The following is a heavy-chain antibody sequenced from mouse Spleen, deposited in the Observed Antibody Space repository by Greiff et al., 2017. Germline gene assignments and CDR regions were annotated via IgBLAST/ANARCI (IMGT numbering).Heavy chain of an antibody. J-gene: IGHJ4*01. CDR1: GFTFSDYY. CDR2: ISNGGGST. Sequence: EVKVEESGGGLVQPGGSLKLSCATSGFTFSDYYMYWVRQTPEKRLEWVAYISNGGGSTYYPDTVKGRFTISRDNAKNTLYLQMSRLKSEDTAMYYCARQGEGYAMDYWGQGTSVTVSS. V-gene: IGHV5-12*02. CDR3: ARQGEGYAMDY.